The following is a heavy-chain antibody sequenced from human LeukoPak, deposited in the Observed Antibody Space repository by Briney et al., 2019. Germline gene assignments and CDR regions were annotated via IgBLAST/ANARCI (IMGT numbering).Heavy chain of an antibody. CDR3: ASGRPYMGYMDV. J-gene: IGHJ6*03. CDR2: IYYSGST. D-gene: IGHD4-11*01. Sequence: SETLSLTCTVSGGSISSSSYYWGWIRQPPGKGLEWIGSIYYSGSTYYNPSLKSRVTISVDTSKNQFSLKLSSVTAADTAVYYCASGRPYMGYMDVWGKGTTVTVSS. CDR1: GGSISSSSYY. V-gene: IGHV4-39*01.